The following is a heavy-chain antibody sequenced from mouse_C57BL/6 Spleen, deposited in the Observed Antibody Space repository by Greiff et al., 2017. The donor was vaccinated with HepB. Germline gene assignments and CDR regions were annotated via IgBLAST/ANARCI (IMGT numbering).Heavy chain of an antibody. CDR2: INPNYGTT. Sequence: VQLQQSGPELVKPGASVKISCKASGYSFTDYNMNWVKHSNGKSLEWIGVINPNYGTTSYNQKFKGKATLTVDQSSSTAYMQLNSLTSEDSAVYYCARSFPYGNYPAWFAYWGQGTLVTVSA. J-gene: IGHJ3*01. D-gene: IGHD2-1*01. CDR1: GYSFTDYN. V-gene: IGHV1-39*01. CDR3: ARSFPYGNYPAWFAY.